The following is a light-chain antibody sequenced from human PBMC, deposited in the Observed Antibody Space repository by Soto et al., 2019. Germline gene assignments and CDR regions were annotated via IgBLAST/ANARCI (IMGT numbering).Light chain of an antibody. J-gene: IGLJ2*01. Sequence: QSVLTQPASVSGSPGQSITISCTGTSSDVGGYNFVSWFQQRPGKAPKLMIYDVNNRPSGVSNRFSGSKSGNRASLTISGLQAEDEADYYCSSFTSSNTLVVFGGGTKLTVL. V-gene: IGLV2-14*01. CDR2: DVN. CDR3: SSFTSSNTLVV. CDR1: SSDVGGYNF.